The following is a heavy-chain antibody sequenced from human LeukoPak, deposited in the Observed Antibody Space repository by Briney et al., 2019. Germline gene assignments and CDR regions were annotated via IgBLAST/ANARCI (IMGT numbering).Heavy chain of an antibody. CDR1: GYTFTSYY. CDR3: ARAQRVCSSTSCPPDDAFDI. Sequence: ASVKVSCKASGYTFTSYYMHWVRQAPGQGLEWMGIINPSGGSTSYAQKFQGRVTMTRDTSTSTVYMELSSLRSEDTAVYYCARAQRVCSSTSCPPDDAFDIWGQGTMVTVSS. J-gene: IGHJ3*02. D-gene: IGHD2-2*01. CDR2: INPSGGST. V-gene: IGHV1-46*01.